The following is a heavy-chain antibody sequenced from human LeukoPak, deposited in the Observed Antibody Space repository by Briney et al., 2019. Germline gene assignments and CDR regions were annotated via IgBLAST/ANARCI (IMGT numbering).Heavy chain of an antibody. D-gene: IGHD3-9*01. V-gene: IGHV1-46*01. Sequence: ASVKVSCKASGYTFTSYYMHWVRQAPGQGLEWMGIINPSGGSTSYAQKFQSRVTMTRDTSTSTVYMELSSLRSDDTAVYYCARGPHDILTGYYTSTYWGQGTLVTVSS. CDR2: INPSGGST. CDR3: ARGPHDILTGYYTSTY. J-gene: IGHJ4*02. CDR1: GYTFTSYY.